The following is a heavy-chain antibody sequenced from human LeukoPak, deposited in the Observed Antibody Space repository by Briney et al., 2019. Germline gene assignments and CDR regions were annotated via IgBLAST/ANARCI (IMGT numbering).Heavy chain of an antibody. V-gene: IGHV1-69*05. J-gene: IGHJ4*02. CDR2: IIPIFGTA. Sequence: SVKVSCKASGGTFSSYAISWVRQAPGQGLEWMGRIIPIFGTANYAQKFQGRVTITTDESTSTAYMELSCLRSEDTAVYYSARVLAYCCGDCAYCDYWGQGTLVTVSS. D-gene: IGHD2-21*02. CDR1: GGTFSSYA. CDR3: ARVLAYCCGDCAYCDY.